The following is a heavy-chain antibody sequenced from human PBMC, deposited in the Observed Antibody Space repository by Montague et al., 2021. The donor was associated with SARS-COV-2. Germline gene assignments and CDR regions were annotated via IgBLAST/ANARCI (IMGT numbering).Heavy chain of an antibody. J-gene: IGHJ4*02. CDR1: GGSISSYY. V-gene: IGHV4-59*01. D-gene: IGHD5-18*01. CDR2: VYHSGST. CDR3: ASSCGDSDGCYFDY. Sequence: SETLSLTCTVSGGSISSYYWSWIRQPPGKGLEWIGYVYHSGSTNYNPSLKSRVTISVDTSKNQFSLKLSSVTAADTAVYYCASSCGDSDGCYFDYWGQGTMVTVSS.